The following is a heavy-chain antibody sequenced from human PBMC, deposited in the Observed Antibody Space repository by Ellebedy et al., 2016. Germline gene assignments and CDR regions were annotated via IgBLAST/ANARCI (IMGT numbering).Heavy chain of an antibody. CDR1: GYTFTNYY. D-gene: IGHD4-23*01. CDR2: INPSGGST. V-gene: IGHV1-46*01. Sequence: ASVKVSCKASGYTFTNYYIHWVRQAPGQGLEWMGIINPSGGSTNYAQKFRGRVTLTRDTSTSTVYMELSSLRSEDTAVYYCARSGLFGDYVGVGYWGQGTLVTVSS. J-gene: IGHJ4*02. CDR3: ARSGLFGDYVGVGY.